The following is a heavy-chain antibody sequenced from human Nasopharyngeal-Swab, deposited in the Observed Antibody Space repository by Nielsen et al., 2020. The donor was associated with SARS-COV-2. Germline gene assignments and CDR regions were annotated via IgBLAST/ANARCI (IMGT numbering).Heavy chain of an antibody. Sequence: ESLKISCAASGFTFSSYGMHWVRQPPGKGLEWIGSIYYSGSTYYNPSLKSRVTISVDTSKNQFSLKLSSVTAADTAVYYCARHGYSSGWYGGVRVDAFDIWGQGTMVTVSS. CDR1: GFTFSSYG. CDR3: ARHGYSSGWYGGVRVDAFDI. J-gene: IGHJ3*02. CDR2: IYYSGST. D-gene: IGHD6-19*01. V-gene: IGHV4-39*01.